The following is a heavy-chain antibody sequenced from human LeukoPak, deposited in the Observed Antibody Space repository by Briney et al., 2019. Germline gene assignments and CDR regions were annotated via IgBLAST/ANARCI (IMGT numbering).Heavy chain of an antibody. CDR3: VTLTTVVNEHAFDM. CDR1: GFSFSNYW. V-gene: IGHV3-74*01. J-gene: IGHJ3*02. CDR2: INREGTST. D-gene: IGHD4-23*01. Sequence: PGGSLRLSYAASGFSFSNYWVHWVRQAPGKGLLWVSRINREGTSTDHADSVKGRFSISRDHAKNTVSLQMNSLRAEDTAVYYCVTLTTVVNEHAFDMWGQGTMVTVSS.